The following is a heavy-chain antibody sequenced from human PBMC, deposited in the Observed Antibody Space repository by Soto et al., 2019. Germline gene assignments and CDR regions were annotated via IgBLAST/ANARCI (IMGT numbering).Heavy chain of an antibody. CDR1: GHTSADYG. CDR2: ITAYGVDT. D-gene: IGHD3-16*01. Sequence: QVHLVQSAAEVQKPGASVKVSCKASGHTSADYGINWVRQAPGQGLEWMGRITAYGVDTTKAQKVQGRLTLTTDRSTSTADMELWNLMSDDTAVYYCATTDLTGPLKYELDSWGQGTLVTVSS. J-gene: IGHJ4*02. V-gene: IGHV1-18*01. CDR3: ATTDLTGPLKYELDS.